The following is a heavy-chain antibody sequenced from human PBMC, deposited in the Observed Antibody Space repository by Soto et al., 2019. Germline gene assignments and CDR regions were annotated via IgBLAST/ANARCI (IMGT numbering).Heavy chain of an antibody. D-gene: IGHD4-17*01. J-gene: IGHJ4*02. CDR1: GITATNGH. Sequence: DVQLVKSGGGLIQPGGSLRLSCAASGITATNGHMSWVRQAPGKGLEWVSVIYSDDNTSYADSVKGRFTISRDTSKNTVYLQMNSLRAEDTAVYYCARDWNGDKYFDFWDQGSLVTVSS. CDR2: IYSDDNT. CDR3: ARDWNGDKYFDF. V-gene: IGHV3-53*01.